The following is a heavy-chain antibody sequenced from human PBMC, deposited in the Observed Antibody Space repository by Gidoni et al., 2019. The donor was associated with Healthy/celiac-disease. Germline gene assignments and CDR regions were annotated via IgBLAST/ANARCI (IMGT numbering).Heavy chain of an antibody. D-gene: IGHD2-2*01. V-gene: IGHV3-21*01. Sequence: EVQLVESGGGLVKPGGSLRLSCAASGFTFSSYSMNWVRQAPGKGLEWVSSISSSSSYIYYADSVKGRFTISRDNAKNSLYLQMNSLRAEDTAVYYCARRYCSSTSCLGAFDIWGQGTMVTVSS. J-gene: IGHJ3*02. CDR2: ISSSSSYI. CDR3: ARRYCSSTSCLGAFDI. CDR1: GFTFSSYS.